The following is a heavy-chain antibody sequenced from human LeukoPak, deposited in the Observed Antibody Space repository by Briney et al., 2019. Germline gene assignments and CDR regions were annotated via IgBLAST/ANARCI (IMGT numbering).Heavy chain of an antibody. V-gene: IGHV3-21*04. CDR2: ISTGGSAI. Sequence: PGGSLRLSCAASGFTFSTYSMNWVRQAPGKGLEWVSSISTGGSAIYYADSVKGRFTISRDNAKNSLYLQMNSLRAEDTAVYYCARDRHSAGVFDYWGQGTLVTVSS. CDR1: GFTFSTYS. CDR3: ARDRHSAGVFDY. D-gene: IGHD1-14*01. J-gene: IGHJ4*02.